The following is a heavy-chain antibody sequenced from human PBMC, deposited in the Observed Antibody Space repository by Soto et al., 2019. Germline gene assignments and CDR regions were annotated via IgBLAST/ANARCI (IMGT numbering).Heavy chain of an antibody. V-gene: IGHV3-23*01. CDR3: ARKVVGSTSRPDYWYFDL. J-gene: IGHJ2*01. CDR1: GFTFINYA. D-gene: IGHD2-21*01. CDR2: ISGGGDAT. Sequence: EVQLLESGGDSVQPGGSVRLSCEGSGFTFINYAMNWFRQAPGKGLEWVSTISGGGDATYFADSVRGRFTFSRDNSKNTVTLQMNSLGVDDTAVYYCARKVVGSTSRPDYWYFDLWGRGTLVTVSS.